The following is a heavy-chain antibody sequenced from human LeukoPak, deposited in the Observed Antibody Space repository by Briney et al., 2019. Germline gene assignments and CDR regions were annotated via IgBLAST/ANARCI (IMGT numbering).Heavy chain of an antibody. CDR2: ISGSGGGT. D-gene: IGHD3-10*01. CDR3: AKRGVVIRVILVGFHKEAYYFDS. V-gene: IGHV3-23*01. CDR1: VITLSNYA. J-gene: IGHJ4*02. Sequence: GGSLRLSCAVSVITLSNYAMSWVRQAPGKGLEWVAGISGSGGGTNYADSVKGRFTISRDNPKNTLYLQMNNLSADDTAVYFCAKRGVVIRVILVGFHKEAYYFDSWGQGALVTVSS.